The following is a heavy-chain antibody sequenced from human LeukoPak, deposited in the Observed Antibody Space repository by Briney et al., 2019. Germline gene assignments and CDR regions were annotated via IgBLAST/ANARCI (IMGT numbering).Heavy chain of an antibody. CDR2: ISSGGKNK. D-gene: IGHD3-10*01. CDR3: ARARGLHPTHHFDY. Sequence: GGSLRLSCAASAFTFSNYAMPWVRQAPGKGLEWISHISSGGKNKYYAASVKGRFTISRDNAENSLHLQTNSLRAEDTAVYYCARARGLHPTHHFDYWGQGTLVTVSS. J-gene: IGHJ4*02. V-gene: IGHV3-48*04. CDR1: AFTFSNYA.